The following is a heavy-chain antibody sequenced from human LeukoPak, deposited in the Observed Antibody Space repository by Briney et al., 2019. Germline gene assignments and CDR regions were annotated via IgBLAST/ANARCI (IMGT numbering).Heavy chain of an antibody. CDR2: ISSSSSYI. J-gene: IGHJ6*02. CDR1: GFTFSSYS. D-gene: IGHD2-2*01. V-gene: IGHV3-21*01. CDR3: AREGLNCSSTSCSYYYGMDV. Sequence: GGSLRLSCAASGFTFSSYSMNWVRQAPGKGLEWLSSISSSSSYIYYADSVKGRFTISRDNAKNSLYLQMNSLRAEDTAVYYCAREGLNCSSTSCSYYYGMDVWGQGTTVTVSS.